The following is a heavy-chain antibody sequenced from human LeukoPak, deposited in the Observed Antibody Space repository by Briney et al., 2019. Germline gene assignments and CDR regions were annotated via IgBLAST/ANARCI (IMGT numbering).Heavy chain of an antibody. CDR2: ISGSGGST. D-gene: IGHD2-2*01. V-gene: IGHV3-23*01. CDR3: AKGDCSSTNCYPDY. CDR1: GFTFDDYG. Sequence: GGSLRLSCAASGFTFDDYGMSWVRQAPGKGLEWVSGISGSGGSTYYADSVKGRFTISRNKSKKKLYLQMNSLRAEDTAVYYCAKGDCSSTNCYPDYWGRGTLVTVSS. J-gene: IGHJ4*02.